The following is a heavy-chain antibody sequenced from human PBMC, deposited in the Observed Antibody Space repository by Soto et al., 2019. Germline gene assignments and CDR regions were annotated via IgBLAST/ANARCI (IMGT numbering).Heavy chain of an antibody. Sequence: QVQLVQSGAEVKKPGSSVKVSCKASGGTFSSYTISWVRQAPGQGLEWMGRIIPILGIANYAQKFQGRVTITADKSTSTAYMELSSLRSEDTAVYYCARAAEGYCSGGSCSTDRGQGTLVTVSS. J-gene: IGHJ4*02. V-gene: IGHV1-69*02. D-gene: IGHD2-15*01. CDR2: IIPILGIA. CDR3: ARAAEGYCSGGSCSTD. CDR1: GGTFSSYT.